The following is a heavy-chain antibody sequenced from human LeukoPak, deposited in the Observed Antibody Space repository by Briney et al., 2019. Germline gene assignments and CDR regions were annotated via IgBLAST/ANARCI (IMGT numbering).Heavy chain of an antibody. CDR1: GFTFNTYA. CDR2: ISGSGGST. CDR3: AKDRRYCSGGSCYHYYYYGMDV. J-gene: IGHJ6*02. D-gene: IGHD2-15*01. V-gene: IGHV3-23*01. Sequence: QTGGSLRLSCAASGFTFNTYAMHWVRQAPGKGLEWVSAISGSGGSTYYADSVKGRFTISRDNSKNTLYLQMNSLRAEDTAVYYCAKDRRYCSGGSCYHYYYYGMDVWGQGTTVTVSS.